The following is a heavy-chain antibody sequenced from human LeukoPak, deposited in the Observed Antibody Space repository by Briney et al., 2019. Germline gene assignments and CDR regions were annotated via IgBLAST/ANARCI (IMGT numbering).Heavy chain of an antibody. Sequence: RGSLRLSCAASGFTFSSYVMHWVRQAPGKVLEWVAFIRYDGSNKYYADSVKGRFTISRDNSKNTLYLQMNNLRAEDTAVYYCAKDPRDHSYGWSWRYFDYWGQGTLVTVSS. CDR3: AKDPRDHSYGWSWRYFDY. J-gene: IGHJ4*02. V-gene: IGHV3-30*02. CDR2: IRYDGSNK. CDR1: GFTFSSYV. D-gene: IGHD5-18*01.